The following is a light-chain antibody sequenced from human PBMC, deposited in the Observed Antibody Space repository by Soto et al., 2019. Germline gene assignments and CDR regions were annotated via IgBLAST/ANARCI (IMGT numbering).Light chain of an antibody. J-gene: IGKJ4*01. Sequence: EIVLTQSPATLSLSPGERATLSWRASQSVSSYLAWYQQKPGQAPRLLIYGASTRATGIPARFSGSGSGTEFNLTISSLQSEDFAVYFCQQYDDWLRLTFGGGTKV. V-gene: IGKV3-15*01. CDR3: QQYDDWLRLT. CDR1: QSVSSY. CDR2: GAS.